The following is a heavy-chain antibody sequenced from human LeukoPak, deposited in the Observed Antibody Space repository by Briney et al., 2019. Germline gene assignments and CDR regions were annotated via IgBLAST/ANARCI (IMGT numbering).Heavy chain of an antibody. CDR2: IYYSGSP. CDR1: GGSISSYY. Sequence: ASETLSLTCTVPGGSISSYYWSSLRQPPGKGLAWVGYIYYSGSPNYNPSLKSRVTISVDMSKNHFSLKMSSVTAADTAVYYCARGREVRGVIADYYYYMDVWGKGTTVTVSS. J-gene: IGHJ6*03. V-gene: IGHV4-59*13. D-gene: IGHD3-10*01. CDR3: ARGREVRGVIADYYYYMDV.